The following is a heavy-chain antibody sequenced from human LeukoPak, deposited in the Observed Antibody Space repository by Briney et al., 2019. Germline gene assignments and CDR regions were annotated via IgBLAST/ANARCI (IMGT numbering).Heavy chain of an antibody. CDR1: GGSISNYY. J-gene: IGHJ4*02. D-gene: IGHD2-21*02. V-gene: IGHV4-59*01. Sequence: SETLSLTCRVSGGSISNYYWSWIRQPPGKGLEGIGYSDYSGSTNYSPSLNSRVTISVDTSKKQFSLKLRSVTAADTAVYYCASSRGVATPFDYWGQGTLVTVSS. CDR2: SDYSGST. CDR3: ASSRGVATPFDY.